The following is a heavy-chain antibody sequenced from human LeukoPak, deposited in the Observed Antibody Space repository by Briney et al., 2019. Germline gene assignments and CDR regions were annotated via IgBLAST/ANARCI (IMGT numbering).Heavy chain of an antibody. V-gene: IGHV3-23*01. CDR2: ISGSGVST. D-gene: IGHD1-7*01. CDR1: GFRFSSYA. Sequence: GGSLRLACAASGFRFSSYAMSWVRQAPGRGLEWVSAISGSGVSTYYADSVKGRFTVSRDNSKNTLYLQMSSLRAEDTAVYYCAKDERNWNYNLASQTYDWGQGTLVTVSS. CDR3: AKDERNWNYNLASQTYD. J-gene: IGHJ4*02.